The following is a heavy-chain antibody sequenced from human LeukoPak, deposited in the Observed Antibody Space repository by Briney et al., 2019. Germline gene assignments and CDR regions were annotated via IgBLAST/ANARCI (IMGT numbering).Heavy chain of an antibody. J-gene: IGHJ4*02. CDR2: LYHSGST. CDR1: GYSISSGYY. Sequence: SETLSLTCTVSGYSISSGYYWGWIRQPPGKGLEWIGSLYHSGSTYYNPSLKSRVTISVDTSKNQFSLKLSSVTAADTAVYYCAGGSVHWGQGTLVTVSS. CDR3: AGGSVH. V-gene: IGHV4-38-2*02. D-gene: IGHD1-26*01.